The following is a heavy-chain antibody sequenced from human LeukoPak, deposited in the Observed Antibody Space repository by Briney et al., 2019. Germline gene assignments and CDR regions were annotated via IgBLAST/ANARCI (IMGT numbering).Heavy chain of an antibody. V-gene: IGHV4-34*01. Sequence: PGGSLRLSCAASGFTFSNYAMNWIRQPPGKGLEWIGEINHSGSTNYNPSLKSRVTISVDTSKNQFSLKLSSVTAADTAAYYCARLGYCSSTSCYQPPGYWGQGTLVTVSS. J-gene: IGHJ4*02. CDR1: GFTFSNYA. CDR2: INHSGST. CDR3: ARLGYCSSTSCYQPPGY. D-gene: IGHD2-2*01.